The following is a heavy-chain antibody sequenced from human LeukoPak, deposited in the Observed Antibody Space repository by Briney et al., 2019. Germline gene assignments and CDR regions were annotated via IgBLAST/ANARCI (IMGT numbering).Heavy chain of an antibody. V-gene: IGHV3-15*01. CDR1: GFTFSNAW. D-gene: IGHD3-22*01. J-gene: IGHJ4*02. CDR2: IKSKTDGGTT. Sequence: GGSLRLSCAASGFTFSNAWMSWVRQAPGKGLEWVGRIKSKTDGGTTDYAAPVKGRFTISRDDSKNTLYLQMNSLKTEDTAVYYCTTDRRYYYDSSGYYYFDYWGQGTLATVSS. CDR3: TTDRRYYYDSSGYYYFDY.